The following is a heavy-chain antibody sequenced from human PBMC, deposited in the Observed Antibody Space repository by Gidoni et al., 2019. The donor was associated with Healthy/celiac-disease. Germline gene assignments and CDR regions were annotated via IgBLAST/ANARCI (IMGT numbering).Heavy chain of an antibody. V-gene: IGHV1-69*04. CDR1: GGTFSSYA. CDR3: ARELVAAAGTFDY. J-gene: IGHJ4*02. CDR2: IIPILGIA. Sequence: QVQLVQSGAEVKKPGSSVKVSCKASGGTFSSYAISWVRQAPGQGLEWMGRIIPILGIANYEQKCQGRVTITADKSTSTAYMELSSLRSEDTAVYYCARELVAAAGTFDYWGQGTLVTVSS. D-gene: IGHD6-13*01.